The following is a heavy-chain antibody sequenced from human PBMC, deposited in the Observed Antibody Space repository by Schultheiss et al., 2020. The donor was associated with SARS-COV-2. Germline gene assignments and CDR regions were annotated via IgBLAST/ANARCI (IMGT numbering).Heavy chain of an antibody. V-gene: IGHV1-69*13. CDR3: ARARFSGYDYTFEDY. CDR1: GGTFSSYA. D-gene: IGHD5-12*01. J-gene: IGHJ4*02. CDR2: IIPIFGTA. Sequence: SVKVSCKASGGTFSSYAISWVRQAPGQGLEWMGGIIPIFGTANYAQKFQGRVTITADESTSTAYMELSSLRSEDTAVYYCARARFSGYDYTFEDYWGQGTLVTVFS.